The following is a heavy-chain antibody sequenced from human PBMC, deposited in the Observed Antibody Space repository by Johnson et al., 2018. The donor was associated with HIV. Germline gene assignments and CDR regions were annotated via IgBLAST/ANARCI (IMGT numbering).Heavy chain of an antibody. D-gene: IGHD3-22*01. CDR2: IYSGGST. CDR1: GFTVSSNY. CDR3: ARDVANYYDPGAFDF. J-gene: IGHJ3*01. V-gene: IGHV3-66*01. Sequence: EVQVVESGGGLVQPGGSLRLSCAASGFTVSSNYMSWVRQAPGKGLEWVSVIYSGGSTYYADSVKGRFTISRDNSKNTLYLQMNSLRAEDTAVYYCARDVANYYDPGAFDFWGQGTMVTVSS.